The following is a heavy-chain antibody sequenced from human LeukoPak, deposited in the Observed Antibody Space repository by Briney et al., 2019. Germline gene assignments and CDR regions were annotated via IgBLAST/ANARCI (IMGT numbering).Heavy chain of an antibody. V-gene: IGHV3-23*01. D-gene: IGHD3-9*01. CDR3: AKDTWDYDILAGYYRGYFDY. Sequence: GGSLRLSCAASGFTFSSYAMSWVRQAPGKGLEWVSAISGSGGSTYYADSVKGRFTISRDNSKNTLYLQMNSLRAEDTAVYYCAKDTWDYDILAGYYRGYFDYWGQGTLVTVSS. J-gene: IGHJ4*02. CDR2: ISGSGGST. CDR1: GFTFSSYA.